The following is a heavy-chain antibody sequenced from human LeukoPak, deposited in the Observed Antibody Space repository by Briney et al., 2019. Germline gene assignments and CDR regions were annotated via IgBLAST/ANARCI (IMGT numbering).Heavy chain of an antibody. CDR3: ARGDGYSRY. V-gene: IGHV3-48*03. D-gene: IGHD5-18*01. CDR1: GFTFSSYE. CDR2: ISSFSSTI. J-gene: IGHJ4*02. Sequence: GGSLRLSCAASGFTFSSYEMNWVRQAPGKGLEWVSYISSFSSTIYYADSVMGRFTISRDNAKNSLYLQMNSLRAEDTAVYYCARGDGYSRYWGQGTLVTVSS.